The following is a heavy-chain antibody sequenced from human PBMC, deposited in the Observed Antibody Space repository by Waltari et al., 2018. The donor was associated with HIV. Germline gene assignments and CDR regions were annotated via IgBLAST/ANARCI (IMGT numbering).Heavy chain of an antibody. CDR2: IYYSGTT. CDR1: GGSISDTTYY. CDR3: ARLHSSGWYFDH. Sequence: QLQLQESGPGLVKPSETLSLTCTVSGGSISDTTYYWGWIRQPPGKGLGWVGSIYYSGTTSSNPSLKSRVTISVDTSKSQFSLRLTSVTAADAALYYCARLHSSGWYFDHWGQGTLVTVSS. J-gene: IGHJ4*02. V-gene: IGHV4-39*01. D-gene: IGHD6-19*01.